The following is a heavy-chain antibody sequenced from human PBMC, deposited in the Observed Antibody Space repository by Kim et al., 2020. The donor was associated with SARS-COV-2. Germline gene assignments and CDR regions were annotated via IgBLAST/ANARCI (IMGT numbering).Heavy chain of an antibody. CDR2: ISSSSSYT. V-gene: IGHV3-11*03. Sequence: GGSLRLSCAASGFTFSDYYMSWIRQAPGKGLEWVSYISSSSSYTNYADSVKGRFTISRDNAKNSLYLQMNSLRAEDTAVYYCARRRIVGATVDYWGQGTLVTVSS. D-gene: IGHD1-26*01. CDR1: GFTFSDYY. CDR3: ARRRIVGATVDY. J-gene: IGHJ4*02.